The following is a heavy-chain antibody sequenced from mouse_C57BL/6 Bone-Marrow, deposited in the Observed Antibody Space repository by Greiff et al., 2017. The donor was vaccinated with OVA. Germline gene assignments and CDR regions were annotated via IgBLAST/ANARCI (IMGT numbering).Heavy chain of an antibody. CDR1: YTFFRRVH. V-gene: IGHV1-87*01. CDR3: SEDSAVDYCACCTTEDAMDY. D-gene: IGHD1-1*01. J-gene: IGHJ4*01. CDR2: GQGLEWIG. Sequence: VQLQQSGPELARPWASVKISCQAFYTFFRRVHFAIRDTNYWMQWVKQRTGQGLEWIGAISPGNGDPSYNQKFKGKATITADKSSSTVYKQHSSLTSEDSAVDYCACCTTEDAMDYWGQGTSVTVSS.